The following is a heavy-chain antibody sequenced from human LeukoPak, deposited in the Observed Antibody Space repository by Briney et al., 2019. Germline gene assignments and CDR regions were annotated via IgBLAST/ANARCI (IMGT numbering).Heavy chain of an antibody. J-gene: IGHJ3*02. Sequence: SVKVSCKASGGTFSNYAISWVRQAPGQGLEWMGGIIPSFDIANYAQKFQGRVTITADKSTSTAYMDMSSLRSDDTAVYYCARNLWFGESSDAFDMWGQGTMVTVSS. CDR1: GGTFSNYA. V-gene: IGHV1-69*17. CDR2: IIPSFDIA. D-gene: IGHD3-10*01. CDR3: ARNLWFGESSDAFDM.